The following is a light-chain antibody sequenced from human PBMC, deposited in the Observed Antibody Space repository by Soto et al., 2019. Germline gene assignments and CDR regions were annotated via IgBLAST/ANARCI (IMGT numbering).Light chain of an antibody. CDR1: QTISSW. V-gene: IGKV1-5*01. CDR2: DAS. CDR3: QQYHGFSRT. J-gene: IGKJ1*01. Sequence: IQMTQSPSTLSGSVGDRVTITCRASQTISSWLAWYQQKPGKAPKLLIYDASNLETGVPSRFSGSGSGTDFTFTISSMQPDDLATYYCQQYHGFSRTFGQGTKVDI.